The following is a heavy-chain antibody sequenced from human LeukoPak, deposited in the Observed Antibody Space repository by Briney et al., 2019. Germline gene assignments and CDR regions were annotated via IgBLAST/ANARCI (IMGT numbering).Heavy chain of an antibody. D-gene: IGHD3-10*01. V-gene: IGHV3-7*03. CDR3: ARDGGAMVRGINY. Sequence: GGSLRLSCAASGFTFSSYWMSWVRQAPGKGLEWVANIKQDGSEKYYVDSVKGRFTISRDNVKNSLYLQMNSLRAEDTAVYYCARDGGAMVRGINYWGQGTLVTVSS. J-gene: IGHJ4*02. CDR2: IKQDGSEK. CDR1: GFTFSSYW.